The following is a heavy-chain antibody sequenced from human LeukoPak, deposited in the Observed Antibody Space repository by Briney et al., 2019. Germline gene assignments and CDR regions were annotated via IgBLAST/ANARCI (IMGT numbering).Heavy chain of an antibody. CDR1: GFTFSSYS. CDR3: AREYSGSPSTDY. V-gene: IGHV3-21*01. CDR2: ISGSSSYI. Sequence: GGSLRLSCAASGFTFSSYSMNWVRQAPGKGLEWVSSISGSSSYIYYADSVKGLFTISRDNTKNSLYLQMNSLRAEDTAVYYCAREYSGSPSTDYWGQGTLVTVSS. J-gene: IGHJ4*02. D-gene: IGHD1-26*01.